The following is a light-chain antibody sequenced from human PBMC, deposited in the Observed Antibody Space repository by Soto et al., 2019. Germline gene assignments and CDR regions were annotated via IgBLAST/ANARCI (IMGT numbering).Light chain of an antibody. Sequence: QSALTQPPSASGSPGQSVTISCTGTSSDVGGYNYVSWYQQHPGKAPKLLIYDVTARPSGVPDRFSGSKSGNTASLTVSGLRAEDEADYYCSSYAGTHIVFGTGTKLTVL. CDR1: SSDVGGYNY. V-gene: IGLV2-8*01. J-gene: IGLJ1*01. CDR2: DVT. CDR3: SSYAGTHIV.